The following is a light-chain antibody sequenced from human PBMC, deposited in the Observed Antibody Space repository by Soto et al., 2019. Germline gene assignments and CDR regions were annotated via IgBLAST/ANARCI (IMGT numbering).Light chain of an antibody. J-gene: IGKJ5*01. Sequence: DIQMTQSPSTLSASVGDRVTITCRASQSISNWVAWYQQKVGQAPKLLIYKASNLQSGVPSRFSGTGSGTDFTLTISRLEPEDFAVYYCQQYGNSPITFGQGTRLEIK. CDR1: QSISNW. CDR2: KAS. V-gene: IGKV1-5*03. CDR3: QQYGNSPIT.